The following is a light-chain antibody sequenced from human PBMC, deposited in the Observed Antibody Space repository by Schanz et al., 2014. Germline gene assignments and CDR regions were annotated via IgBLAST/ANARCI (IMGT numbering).Light chain of an antibody. Sequence: QSALTQPASVSGSPGQSITISCTGTSSDVGGYNYVSWYQQHPGKAPKLMIYDVINRPSGVSNRFSGSKSGNTASLTISGLQADDEADYYCCSYAGSGTNVFGTGTKLTVL. CDR3: CSYAGSGTNV. J-gene: IGLJ1*01. CDR1: SSDVGGYNY. V-gene: IGLV2-14*01. CDR2: DVI.